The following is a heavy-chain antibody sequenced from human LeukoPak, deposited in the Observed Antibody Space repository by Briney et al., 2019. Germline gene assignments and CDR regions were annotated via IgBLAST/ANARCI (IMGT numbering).Heavy chain of an antibody. Sequence: GGSLRLSCAASGFTFSTYAMNWVRQAPGKGLECVSGIPAITGDKFYAGSVKGRFTISRDNSENTLYLQMNSLRADDTAVYYCARGYSAGSHNELEHWGQGTLATVSS. CDR2: IPAITGDK. D-gene: IGHD3-10*01. V-gene: IGHV3-23*01. CDR3: ARGYSAGSHNELEH. CDR1: GFTFSTYA. J-gene: IGHJ1*01.